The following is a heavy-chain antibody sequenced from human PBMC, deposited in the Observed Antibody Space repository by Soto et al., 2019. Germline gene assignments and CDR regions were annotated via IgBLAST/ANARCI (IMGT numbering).Heavy chain of an antibody. CDR1: GYTFTSYD. D-gene: IGHD3-10*01. J-gene: IGHJ3*02. Sequence: QVQLVQSGAEVKKPGASVKVSCKASGYTFTSYDINWVRQSAGHGLEWMGWMNPNSGTTGYAQKFQGRVTMTRNTSMSTAYMELSSLRSEDTAVYYCARGINYYDSGDDAFDIWGQGTMVTVSS. CDR2: MNPNSGTT. V-gene: IGHV1-8*01. CDR3: ARGINYYDSGDDAFDI.